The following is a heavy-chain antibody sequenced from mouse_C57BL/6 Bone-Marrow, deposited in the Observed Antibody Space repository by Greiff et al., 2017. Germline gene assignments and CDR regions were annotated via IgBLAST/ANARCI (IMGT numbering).Heavy chain of an antibody. CDR1: GYTFTSYW. Sequence: QVQLKQPGAELVKPGASVKVSCKASGYTFTSYWMHWVKQRPGQGLEWIGRIHPSDSDTNSNQKFKGKATLTVTKSSSTAYMQLSSLTAEDSAVYYGAIKYWLPNYYAMDYWGQGTSVTVSS. D-gene: IGHD1-2*01. CDR2: IHPSDSDT. J-gene: IGHJ4*01. CDR3: AIKYWLPNYYAMDY. V-gene: IGHV1-74*01.